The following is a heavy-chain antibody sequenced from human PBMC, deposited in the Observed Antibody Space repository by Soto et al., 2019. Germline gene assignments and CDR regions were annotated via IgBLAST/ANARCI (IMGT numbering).Heavy chain of an antibody. CDR1: GGSFNGYF. CDR3: EGGDF. V-gene: IGHV4-34*01. J-gene: IGHJ4*02. Sequence: QLHLQQWGPGSLKPSENLSLTCHVSGGSFNGYFWSWFRHSPGKGLEWIGEIDESGKTYYNPSFKRRLTFSVDPSKHQFSLRLTSVTAADTAVYYCEGGDFCGQGTQVTVSS. CDR2: IDESGKT.